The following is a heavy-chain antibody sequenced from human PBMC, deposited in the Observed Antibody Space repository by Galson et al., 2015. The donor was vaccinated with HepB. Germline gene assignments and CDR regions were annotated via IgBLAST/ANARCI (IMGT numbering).Heavy chain of an antibody. CDR1: GYTFTSYG. J-gene: IGHJ4*02. Sequence: SVKVSCKASGYTFTSYGISWVRQAPGQGLEWMGWISAYNGNTNYAQKLQGRVTMTTDTSTSTAYMELRSLRSDDTAVYYCARDSGEPFQYSSGVFDYWGQGTLVTVSS. D-gene: IGHD6-19*01. CDR2: ISAYNGNT. V-gene: IGHV1-18*01. CDR3: ARDSGEPFQYSSGVFDY.